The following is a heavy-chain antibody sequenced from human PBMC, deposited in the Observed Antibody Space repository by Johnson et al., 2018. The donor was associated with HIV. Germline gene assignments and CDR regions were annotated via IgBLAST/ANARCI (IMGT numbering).Heavy chain of an antibody. CDR2: IRFDGSNT. J-gene: IGHJ3*02. CDR1: GFTFSSYG. CDR3: AKEAVATSHAFDI. D-gene: IGHD5-12*01. Sequence: QMQLVESGGGVVQPGGSLRLSCAASGFTFSSYGMHWVRQAPGQGLEWVAFIRFDGSNTYSADSVHVRFTISRDTSKNTLYLQMHSLRAEDTVVYYCAKEAVATSHAFDIWGQGTMVTVSS. V-gene: IGHV3-30*02.